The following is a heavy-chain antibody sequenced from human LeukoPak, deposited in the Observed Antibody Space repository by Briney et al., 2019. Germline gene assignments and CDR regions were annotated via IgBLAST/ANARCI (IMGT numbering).Heavy chain of an antibody. CDR2: IYHSGST. Sequence: SETLFLTCAVSGYSISSGYYWGWIRQPPGKGLEWIGSIYHSGSTYYNPSLKSRVTISVDTSKNQFSLKLSSVTAADTAVYYCARAPNLYCSSTSCYFYYFDYWGQGTLVTVSS. D-gene: IGHD2-2*01. CDR1: GYSISSGYY. V-gene: IGHV4-38-2*01. J-gene: IGHJ4*02. CDR3: ARAPNLYCSSTSCYFYYFDY.